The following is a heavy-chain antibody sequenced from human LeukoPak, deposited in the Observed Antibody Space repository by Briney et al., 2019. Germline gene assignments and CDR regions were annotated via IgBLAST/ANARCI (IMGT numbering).Heavy chain of an antibody. CDR1: GFTFSSYW. Sequence: PGGSLRLSCAASGFTFSSYWMHWVRQAPGKGLVWVSRINSDGSSTSYADSVKGRFTISRDNAKNTLYLQMNSLRAEDTGVYYCARYCSSTSCYTGTYYYYGMDVWGQGTTVTVSS. V-gene: IGHV3-74*01. CDR3: ARYCSSTSCYTGTYYYYGMDV. D-gene: IGHD2-2*02. J-gene: IGHJ6*02. CDR2: INSDGSST.